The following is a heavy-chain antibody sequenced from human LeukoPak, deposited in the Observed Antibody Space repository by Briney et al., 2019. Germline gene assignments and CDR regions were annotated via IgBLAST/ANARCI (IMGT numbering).Heavy chain of an antibody. CDR2: IYYSGST. V-gene: IGHV4-59*01. CDR1: GGSISSYY. J-gene: IGHJ4*02. Sequence: PSETLSLTCTVSGGSISSYYWSWIRQPPGKGLEWIGYIYYSGSTNYNPSLKSRVTISVDTSKNQFSLKLRSVTTADTAVYYCARSEAGTHFDYWGQGTLVTVSS. CDR3: ARSEAGTHFDY. D-gene: IGHD6-19*01.